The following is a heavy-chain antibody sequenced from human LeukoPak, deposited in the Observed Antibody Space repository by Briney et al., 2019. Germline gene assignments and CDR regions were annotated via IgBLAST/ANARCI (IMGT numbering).Heavy chain of an antibody. Sequence: PGGSLRLSCAASGFTFSHYGVHWVRQAPGKGLEWVAVISYDGSNKYFADSVKGRFTISRDNSKNTVFLQMNSLRAEDTAVYYCARVHWNDVAYWGQGTLVTVSS. CDR3: ARVHWNDVAY. D-gene: IGHD1-1*01. CDR2: ISYDGSNK. CDR1: GFTFSHYG. J-gene: IGHJ4*02. V-gene: IGHV3-30*03.